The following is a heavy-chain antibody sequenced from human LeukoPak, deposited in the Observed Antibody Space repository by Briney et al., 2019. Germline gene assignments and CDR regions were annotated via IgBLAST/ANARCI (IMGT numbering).Heavy chain of an antibody. CDR3: ARPGTYYYDSSGLHY. CDR2: VTRQGSTS. CDR1: GFTFDRYT. V-gene: IGHV3-NL1*01. D-gene: IGHD3-22*01. J-gene: IGHJ4*02. Sequence: GGSLRLSCAASGFTFDRYTMHWVRQAPGKGLEWVSFVTRQGSTSNYADSVKGRFTISRDNSKNTLYLQMNSLRAEDTAVYYCARPGTYYYDSSGLHYWGQGTLVTVSS.